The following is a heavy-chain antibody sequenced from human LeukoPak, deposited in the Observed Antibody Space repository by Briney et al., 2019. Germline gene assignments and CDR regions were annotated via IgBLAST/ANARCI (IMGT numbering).Heavy chain of an antibody. J-gene: IGHJ4*02. Sequence: ASVKVSCKASGYTFTGYYMHWVRQAPGQGLEWMGWINPNSGGTNYAQKFQGRVTMTRDTSISTAYMELSRLRSDDTAVYYCARSLYSGSYYRFGYWGQGTLVTVSS. CDR1: GYTFTGYY. V-gene: IGHV1-2*02. D-gene: IGHD1-26*01. CDR2: INPNSGGT. CDR3: ARSLYSGSYYRFGY.